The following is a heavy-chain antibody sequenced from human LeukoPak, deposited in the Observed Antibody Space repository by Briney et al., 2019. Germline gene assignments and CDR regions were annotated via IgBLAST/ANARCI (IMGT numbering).Heavy chain of an antibody. V-gene: IGHV4-38-2*01. J-gene: IGHJ5*02. D-gene: IGHD2-15*01. CDR1: GYSISSGYY. CDR2: IYHSGNT. Sequence: SETLSLTCAVSGYSISSGYYRGWIRQPPGKGLDWIGSIYHSGNTYYNPSLKSRVTISVDTSKNQFSLKLSSVTAADTAVYYCARQGGSYWDWFDPWGQGTLVTVSS. CDR3: ARQGGSYWDWFDP.